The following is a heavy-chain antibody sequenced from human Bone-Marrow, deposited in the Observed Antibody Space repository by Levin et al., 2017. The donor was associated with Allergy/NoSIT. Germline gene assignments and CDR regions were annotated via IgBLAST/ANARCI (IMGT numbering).Heavy chain of an antibody. D-gene: IGHD4-17*01. J-gene: IGHJ6*02. CDR2: MSFDGANK. Sequence: PGGSLRLSCVASGFTFREFSMHWVRQAPGKGLEWVAFMSFDGANKYHADSVKGRFSISRDNSKKTLYLQMNSLRPEDTAVYYCARVLFGSDYSLYYYYYAMDVWGQGTTVTVSS. V-gene: IGHV3-30-3*01. CDR1: GFTFREFS. CDR3: ARVLFGSDYSLYYYYYAMDV.